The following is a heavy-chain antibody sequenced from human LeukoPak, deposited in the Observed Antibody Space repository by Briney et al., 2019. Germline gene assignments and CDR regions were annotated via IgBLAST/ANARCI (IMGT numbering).Heavy chain of an antibody. CDR2: ISGSGDST. J-gene: IGHJ3*01. CDR1: RFTFSRYT. Sequence: PGGSLRLSCAASRFTFSRYTMNWVRQAPGKGLEWVSGISGSGDSTYYADSVKGRFTISRDNSKNTLYLQMNSLRSEDTAVYYCVREKSDESFDVWGQGTQVTVS. CDR3: VREKSDESFDV. D-gene: IGHD2-21*01. V-gene: IGHV3-23*01.